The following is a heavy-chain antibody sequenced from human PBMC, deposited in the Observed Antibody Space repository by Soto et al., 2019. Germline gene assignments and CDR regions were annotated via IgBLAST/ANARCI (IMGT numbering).Heavy chain of an antibody. V-gene: IGHV3-53*01. CDR3: ARDPSTTGYYGLDV. CDR1: GFTVKNYQ. J-gene: IGHJ6*02. CDR2: IYSGGVT. Sequence: GGSLRLSCAASGFTVKNYQMNWVRQAPGKGLEWVSVIYSGGVTYYPDSVKGRFTTIRDTSKNTVYIQMNSLRADDTAMCYCARDPSTTGYYGLDVWGQGTTITVYS.